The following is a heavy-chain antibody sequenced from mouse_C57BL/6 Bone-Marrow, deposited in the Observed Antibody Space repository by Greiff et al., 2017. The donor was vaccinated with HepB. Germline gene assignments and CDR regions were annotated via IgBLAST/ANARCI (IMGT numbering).Heavy chain of an antibody. CDR3: ARVIYYDYDGFAY. D-gene: IGHD2-4*01. CDR2: ISYDGSN. J-gene: IGHJ3*01. CDR1: GYSITSGYY. V-gene: IGHV3-6*01. Sequence: EVHLVESGPGLVKPSQSLSLTCSVTGYSITSGYYWNWIRQFPGNKLEWMGYISYDGSNNYNPSLKNRISITRDTSKNQFFLKLNSVTTEDTATYYCARVIYYDYDGFAYWGQGTLVTVAA.